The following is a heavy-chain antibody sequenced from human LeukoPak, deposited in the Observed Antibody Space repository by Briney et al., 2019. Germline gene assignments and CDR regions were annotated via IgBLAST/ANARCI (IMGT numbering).Heavy chain of an antibody. V-gene: IGHV3-21*01. Sequence: PGGSLRLSCAASGFTFSSYSMNWVRQAPGKGLEWVSSISSSSSYIYYADSVKGRFTISRDNDKNSLYLQMNSLRAEDTAVYYCARDAYMVRGVIGSPDYWGQGTLVTVSS. J-gene: IGHJ4*02. D-gene: IGHD3-10*01. CDR1: GFTFSSYS. CDR3: ARDAYMVRGVIGSPDY. CDR2: ISSSSSYI.